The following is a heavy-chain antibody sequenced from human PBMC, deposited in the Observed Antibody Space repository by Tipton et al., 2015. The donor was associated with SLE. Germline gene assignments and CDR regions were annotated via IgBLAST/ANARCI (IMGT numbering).Heavy chain of an antibody. CDR2: IYYSGST. D-gene: IGHD1-26*01. J-gene: IGHJ4*02. CDR3: ARGGAFDY. CDR1: GGSISSHY. Sequence: TLSLTCTVSGGSISSHYWSWIRQPPGKGLEWIGYIYYSGSTNYNPSLKSRVTISVDTSKNQFSLKLSSVTAADTAVYYCARGGAFDYWGQGTLVTVSS. V-gene: IGHV4-59*11.